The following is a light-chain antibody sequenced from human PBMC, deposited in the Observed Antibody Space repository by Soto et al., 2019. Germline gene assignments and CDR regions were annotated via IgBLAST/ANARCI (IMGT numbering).Light chain of an antibody. CDR2: GSS. J-gene: IGKJ4*01. Sequence: EIVLTQSPATLSVSPGERATLSCRATETVSTNLAWFQRKAGQPPRLLIYGSSTRATGVPGRFSGSGSGTEFTLTISSLQSEDFAVYYCQQYNHWPLTFGGGTKVDI. CDR3: QQYNHWPLT. V-gene: IGKV3-15*01. CDR1: ETVSTN.